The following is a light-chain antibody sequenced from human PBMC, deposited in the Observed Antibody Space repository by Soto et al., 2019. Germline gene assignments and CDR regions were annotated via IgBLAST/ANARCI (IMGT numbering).Light chain of an antibody. CDR3: QQSYTSSIT. Sequence: DIKMSQSLSSLSASVGDRVTITCRASQSISNYVNWYQEKPGKAPNLLIYAASKLQSGVPSRFSGSGSGTDFTLTISSLQPEDFATYYCQQSYTSSITFGQGTRLEI. V-gene: IGKV1-39*01. CDR1: QSISNY. CDR2: AAS. J-gene: IGKJ5*01.